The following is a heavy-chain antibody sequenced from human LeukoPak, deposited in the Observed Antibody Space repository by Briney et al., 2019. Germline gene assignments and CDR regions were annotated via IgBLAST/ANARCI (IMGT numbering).Heavy chain of an antibody. CDR2: ITGSGGST. CDR1: GFTFSSYA. D-gene: IGHD7-27*01. Sequence: PGGSLRLSCAASGFTFSSYAMSWVRQAPGKGLEWVSAITGSGGSTYYADSVKGRFTISRDDSKNTLFLQMNSLRAEDTAIYYCAKAPSNWGKYYFDYWGQGTLVTVSS. J-gene: IGHJ4*02. V-gene: IGHV3-23*01. CDR3: AKAPSNWGKYYFDY.